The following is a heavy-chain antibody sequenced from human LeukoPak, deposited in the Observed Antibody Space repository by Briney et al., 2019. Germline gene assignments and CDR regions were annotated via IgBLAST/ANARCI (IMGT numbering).Heavy chain of an antibody. D-gene: IGHD3-10*01. Sequence: RESGPALVEPTQTLTLTCTFSGFSLSTGEMSVSWVRQPPGKALEWLARIDWDDDKYYSTSLKTRLTISKDTSKNQVVLTMTNMDPVDTATYYCARKLYGSGSSNAFDIWGQGTVVTVSS. CDR2: IDWDDDK. J-gene: IGHJ3*02. CDR3: ARKLYGSGSSNAFDI. CDR1: GFSLSTGEMS. V-gene: IGHV2-70*11.